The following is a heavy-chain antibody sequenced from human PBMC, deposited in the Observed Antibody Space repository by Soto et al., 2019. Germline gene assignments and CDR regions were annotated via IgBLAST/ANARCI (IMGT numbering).Heavy chain of an antibody. CDR2: FYEGGST. J-gene: IGHJ6*02. Sequence: QVQLQESGPGPVKPSETLALTCTVSGFSISHFYWSWIRLSPGKGLEFIGFFYEGGSTHYNPSLKSRVTISVDTSKHQFFLNLRSVTAADTAVYYCARRQLLHYQYVLDVCGQGTPVNVSS. D-gene: IGHD3-10*02. CDR1: GFSISHFY. CDR3: ARRQLLHYQYVLDV. V-gene: IGHV4-59*13.